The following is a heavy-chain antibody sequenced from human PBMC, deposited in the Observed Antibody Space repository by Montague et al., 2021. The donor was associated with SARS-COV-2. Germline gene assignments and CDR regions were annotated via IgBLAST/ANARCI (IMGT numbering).Heavy chain of an antibody. CDR1: GGSFSDYY. CDR2: INHRGTS. V-gene: IGHV4-34*01. Sequence: SETLSLTCAVYGGSFSDYYWSWIRQPPGKGLEWIGEINHRGTSKYNTSLKSRVSISFDTSKNQFSLYLSSVTAADTAVYYCARGRQHFNMIVVVMTGGEYYFDYWGQGTLVTVSS. CDR3: ARGRQHFNMIVVVMTGGEYYFDY. J-gene: IGHJ4*02. D-gene: IGHD3-22*01.